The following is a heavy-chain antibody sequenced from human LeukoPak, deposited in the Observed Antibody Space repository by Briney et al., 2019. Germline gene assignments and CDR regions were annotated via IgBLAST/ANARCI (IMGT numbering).Heavy chain of an antibody. V-gene: IGHV5-51*01. J-gene: IGHJ4*02. Sequence: GESLKISCKGSGYTFATYWIAWVRHLPGKGLEWMGIIYPGDSDTRYSPSFQGQVTISADKSINTAYLRWSSLKASDTAMYYCARGHGSALVTVYFDSWGQGTQVTASS. D-gene: IGHD4-23*01. CDR1: GYTFATYW. CDR2: IYPGDSDT. CDR3: ARGHGSALVTVYFDS.